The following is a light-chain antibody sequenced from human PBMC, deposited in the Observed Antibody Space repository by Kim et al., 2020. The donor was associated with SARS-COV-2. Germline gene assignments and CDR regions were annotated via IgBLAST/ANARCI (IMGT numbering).Light chain of an antibody. CDR2: DVT. V-gene: IGLV2-14*04. J-gene: IGLJ1*01. CDR3: GSYTSSSTFV. CDR1: ITDVGGYNY. Sequence: GQSITISCTGVITDVGGYNYVSGYQQHPDKAPKLIIYDVTKRPSGVSSRFSGSKSGNTASLTISGLQAEDETDYYCGSYTSSSTFVFGTGTKVTVL.